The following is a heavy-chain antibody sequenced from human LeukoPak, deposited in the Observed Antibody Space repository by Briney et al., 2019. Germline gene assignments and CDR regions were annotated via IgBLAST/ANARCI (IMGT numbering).Heavy chain of an antibody. CDR3: AADIGSSSWDY. CDR2: IVVGSGNT. Sequence: GTSVKVSCEASGFTFTSSAVQWVRQARGQRLEWIGWIVVGSGNTNYAQKFQERVTITRDMSTSTAYMELSSLRSEDTAVYYCAADIGSSSWDYWGQGTLVTVSS. J-gene: IGHJ4*02. CDR1: GFTFTSSA. V-gene: IGHV1-58*01. D-gene: IGHD6-13*01.